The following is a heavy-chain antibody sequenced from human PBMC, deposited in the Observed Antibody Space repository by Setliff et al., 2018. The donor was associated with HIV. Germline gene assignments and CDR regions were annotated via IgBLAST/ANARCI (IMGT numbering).Heavy chain of an antibody. Sequence: SETLSLTCAVSGYSISSGYYWGWIRQPPGKGLEWIGNIYHSGSTYYNPSLKSRVTISVDTSKNQFSLKLRSVTAADTAVYYCARSRGPWNSSHEPGSSWFDYWGQGTLVTVSS. CDR1: GYSISSGYY. J-gene: IGHJ4*02. CDR3: ARSRGPWNSSHEPGSSWFDY. CDR2: IYHSGST. D-gene: IGHD6-13*01. V-gene: IGHV4-38-2*01.